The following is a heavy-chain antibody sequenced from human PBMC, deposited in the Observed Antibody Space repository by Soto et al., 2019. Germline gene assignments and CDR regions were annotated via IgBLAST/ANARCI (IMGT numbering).Heavy chain of an antibody. CDR2: ISYDGSNK. Sequence: QVQLVESGGGVVQPGRSLRLSCAASGFTFSSYAMHWVRQAPGNGLEWVAVISYDGSNKYYADSVKGRFTISRDNSKNTLYLQMNSLRAEDTAVYYCAREGSGWYTGIGLRLDYWGQGTLVNVSS. V-gene: IGHV3-30-3*01. D-gene: IGHD6-19*01. J-gene: IGHJ4*02. CDR3: AREGSGWYTGIGLRLDY. CDR1: GFTFSSYA.